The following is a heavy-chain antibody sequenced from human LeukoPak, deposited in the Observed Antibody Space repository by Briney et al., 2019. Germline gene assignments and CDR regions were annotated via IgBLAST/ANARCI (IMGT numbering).Heavy chain of an antibody. CDR2: INHSGST. D-gene: IGHD4-23*01. J-gene: IGHJ6*03. CDR3: ARGGGFYYYMDV. Sequence: PSETLSLTCAVYGGSFSGYYWSWIRQPPGKGLEWIGEINHSGSTNYNPSLKSRVTISVDTSKNQFSLKLGSVTAADTAVYYCARGGGFYYYMDVWGKGTTVTVSS. V-gene: IGHV4-34*01. CDR1: GGSFSGYY.